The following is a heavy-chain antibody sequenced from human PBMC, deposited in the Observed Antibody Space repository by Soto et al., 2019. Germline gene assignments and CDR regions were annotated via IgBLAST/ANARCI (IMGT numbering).Heavy chain of an antibody. V-gene: IGHV2-5*02. CDR3: AHRVDYRGSWNTGYFDY. CDR2: IYWDDDK. D-gene: IGHD2-15*01. CDR1: GFSLSTTGVA. J-gene: IGHJ4*02. Sequence: QITLKESGPTLVKPTQTLTLTCSFSGFSLSTTGVAVGWIRQPPGKALECLVLIYWDDDKRYSPSLKSRLTTTRDTSKNQVALTTTDMDPVDTSTYYCAHRVDYRGSWNTGYFDYWGQGTLVTVSS.